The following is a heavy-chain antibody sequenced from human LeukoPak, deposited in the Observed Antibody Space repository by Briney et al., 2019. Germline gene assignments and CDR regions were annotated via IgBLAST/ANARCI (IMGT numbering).Heavy chain of an antibody. J-gene: IGHJ4*02. CDR2: MSYEGTNK. CDR3: AKDVERLDYFDY. CDR1: GFTFSDYG. V-gene: IGHV3-30*18. Sequence: PGGSLRLSCAASGFTFSDYGMHWVRQAPGKGLEWVAVMSYEGTNKYYADSVKGRFTISRDNSKNTLYLRMNSLRAEDTAVYYCAKDVERLDYFDYCGQGTLVTVSS. D-gene: IGHD3-9*01.